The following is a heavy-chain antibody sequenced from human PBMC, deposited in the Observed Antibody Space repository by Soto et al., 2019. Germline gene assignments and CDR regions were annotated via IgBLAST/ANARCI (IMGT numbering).Heavy chain of an antibody. CDR3: AVHLGQNYYTMDV. V-gene: IGHV3-23*01. CDR1: GFTFSNFV. Sequence: PGGSLRPACAAAGFTFSNFVMSWVRHIPGKGLHWVSGITGSGGGAYYADSVKGRFTISRDNSRNTLYLQMSRLGAEDTAMYHCAVHLGQNYYTMDVWGQGTTVTVSS. J-gene: IGHJ6*02. CDR2: ITGSGGGA.